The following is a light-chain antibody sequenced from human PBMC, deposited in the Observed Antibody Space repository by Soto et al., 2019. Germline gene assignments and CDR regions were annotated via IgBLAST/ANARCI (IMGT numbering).Light chain of an antibody. V-gene: IGLV1-47*01. CDR3: AAWDDSLSGQV. CDR1: TSNVGINS. J-gene: IGLJ2*01. CDR2: RSN. Sequence: QSVLTQPPSASGTPGQRVTISCSGSTSNVGINSVFWYQHLPGTAPKLLIYRSNQRASGVPARFSGSKSGTSASLAISGLRSEDEADYYCAAWDDSLSGQVFGGGTNSPS.